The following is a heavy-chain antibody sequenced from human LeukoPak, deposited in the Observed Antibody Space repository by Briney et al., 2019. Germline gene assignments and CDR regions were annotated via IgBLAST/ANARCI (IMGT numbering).Heavy chain of an antibody. CDR3: TTEYGVVPAASYDY. J-gene: IGHJ4*02. Sequence: GGSLRLPCAASGFTFSNAWMSWVRQAPGKGLEWVGRIKSKTDGGTTDYAAPVKGRFTISRDDSKNALYLQMNSLKTEDTAVYYCTTEYGVVPAASYDYWGQGTLVTVSS. V-gene: IGHV3-15*01. CDR2: IKSKTDGGTT. CDR1: GFTFSNAW. D-gene: IGHD2-2*01.